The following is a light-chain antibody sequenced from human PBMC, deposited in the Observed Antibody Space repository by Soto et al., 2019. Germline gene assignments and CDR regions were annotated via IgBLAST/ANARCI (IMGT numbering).Light chain of an antibody. V-gene: IGKV3-11*01. CDR2: DAS. J-gene: IGKJ2*01. CDR3: QQRSNWPPYT. CDR1: QSVSSY. Sequence: EIVLTQSPATLSLSPGERATLSCRASQSVSSYLAWYQQKLGQAPRLLIYDASNRATGIPARFSGSGSGTDFAPAISSLEPADFAVYYCQQRSNWPPYTFGQGTKLEIK.